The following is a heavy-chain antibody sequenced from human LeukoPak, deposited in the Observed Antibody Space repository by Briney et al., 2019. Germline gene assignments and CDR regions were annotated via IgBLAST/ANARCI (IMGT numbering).Heavy chain of an antibody. CDR3: GRGLPLHSPPYYFEY. D-gene: IGHD2-21*01. V-gene: IGHV1-18*01. Sequence: ASVKVSCKTSGYTFTSYGISWVRQAPGQGLEWMGWISVYNDKTNYAQKLQGRVTMTTDTSTSTAYMELRSLRSDDTAMYYCGRGLPLHSPPYYFEYWGQGTLVTVSS. J-gene: IGHJ4*02. CDR1: GYTFTSYG. CDR2: ISVYNDKT.